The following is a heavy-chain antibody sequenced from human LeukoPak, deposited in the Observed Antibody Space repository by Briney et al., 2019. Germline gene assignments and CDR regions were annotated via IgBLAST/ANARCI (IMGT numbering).Heavy chain of an antibody. CDR2: ISGSGGST. D-gene: IGHD2-2*01. CDR3: AKDDEDSSSSDY. V-gene: IGHV3-23*01. J-gene: IGHJ4*02. CDR1: GFTFNSYA. Sequence: GGSLRLSCAASGFTFNSYAMSWVRQAPGKGLEWVSAISGSGGSTYYADSVKGRFTISRDNSKNTLYLQMNSLRAEDTAVYYCAKDDEDSSSSDYWGQGTLVIVSS.